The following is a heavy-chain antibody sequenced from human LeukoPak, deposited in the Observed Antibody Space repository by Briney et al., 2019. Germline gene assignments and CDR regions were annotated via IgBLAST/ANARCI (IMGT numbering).Heavy chain of an antibody. CDR1: GASISSYY. Sequence: PSETLTLTCTVSGASISSYYWSWIRQPPGKGLEWIGYIDNSGSTNYNPSLKSRVTISVDKSKNQFSLRLSSVTAADTAVYYCARMTYDPHGVDGWGKGTTVTVSS. CDR3: ARMTYDPHGVDG. J-gene: IGHJ6*04. CDR2: IDNSGST. D-gene: IGHD5-12*01. V-gene: IGHV4-59*01.